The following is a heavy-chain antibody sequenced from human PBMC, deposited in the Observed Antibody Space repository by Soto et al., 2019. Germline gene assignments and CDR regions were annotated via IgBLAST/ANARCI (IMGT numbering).Heavy chain of an antibody. CDR3: ARVICSSTSCYGGYYGMDV. CDR1: GFSFSSYR. J-gene: IGHJ6*02. Sequence: PGGSLRLSCAASGFSFSSYRMNWVRQAPGKGLEWISYISRSSSTMSYADSVKGRFTISRDNAMNSLYLQMNSLRDEDTAVYYCARVICSSTSCYGGYYGMDVWGQGTTVTVSS. D-gene: IGHD2-2*01. V-gene: IGHV3-48*02. CDR2: ISRSSSTM.